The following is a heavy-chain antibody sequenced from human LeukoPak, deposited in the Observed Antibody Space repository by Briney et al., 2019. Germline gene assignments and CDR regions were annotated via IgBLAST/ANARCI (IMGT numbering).Heavy chain of an antibody. J-gene: IGHJ4*02. Sequence: ASVKVSCKASGYTFTSYGISGVRQAPGQGLEWMGWISAYNGNTNYAQKLQGRVTMTTDTSTSTAYMELRSLRSDDTAVYYCARDNPDYYDSSGSPKLFFDYWGQGTLVTVSS. CDR3: ARDNPDYYDSSGSPKLFFDY. CDR1: GYTFTSYG. CDR2: ISAYNGNT. V-gene: IGHV1-18*01. D-gene: IGHD3-22*01.